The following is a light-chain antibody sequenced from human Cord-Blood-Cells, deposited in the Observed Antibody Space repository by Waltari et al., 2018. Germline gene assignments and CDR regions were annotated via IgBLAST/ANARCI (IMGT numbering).Light chain of an antibody. CDR2: SNN. CDR1: SSHIGSNT. V-gene: IGLV1-44*01. J-gene: IGLJ3*02. CDR3: AAWDDSLNGPV. Sequence: QSVLTQPPSASGTPGQRVTNSCSGSSSHIGSNTVNWYQQLPGTAPKLLIYSNNQRPSGVPDRFSGSKSGTSASLAISGLQSEDEADYYCAAWDDSLNGPVFGGGTKLTVL.